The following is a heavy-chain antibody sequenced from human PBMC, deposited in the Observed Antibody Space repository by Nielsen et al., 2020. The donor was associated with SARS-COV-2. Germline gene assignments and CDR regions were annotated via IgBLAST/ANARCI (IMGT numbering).Heavy chain of an antibody. D-gene: IGHD6-19*01. CDR2: ISAST. J-gene: IGHJ4*02. Sequence: GGSLRLSCVVSGFTISTYAMSWVSQAPGKGLEWVSAISASTYYADSVKGRFTISRDNSKNTLYLQMNSLRAEDTAVYYCAKRSGYTSGWYGDYWDQGTLVTVSS. CDR1: GFTISTYA. V-gene: IGHV3-23*01. CDR3: AKRSGYTSGWYGDY.